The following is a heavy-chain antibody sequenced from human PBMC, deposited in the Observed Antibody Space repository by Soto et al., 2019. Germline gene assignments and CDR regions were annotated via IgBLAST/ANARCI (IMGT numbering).Heavy chain of an antibody. CDR2: IRPGGRAK. V-gene: IGHV3-7*01. Sequence: EVQLVESGGGLVQPGGSLRLSCAASGFTFTNYWMTWVRQAPGKGLEWVANIRPGGRAKNYVDSMKGRIAISRDNAKNSLCRKLNSLRGEDTAMYYCAIDSHYYTSDYLGQVTLVTVSS. D-gene: IGHD1-26*01. J-gene: IGHJ4*02. CDR3: AIDSHYYTSDY. CDR1: GFTFTNYW.